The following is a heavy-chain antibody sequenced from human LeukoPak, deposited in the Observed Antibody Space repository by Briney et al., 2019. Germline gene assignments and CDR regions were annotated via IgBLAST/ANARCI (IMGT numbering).Heavy chain of an antibody. D-gene: IGHD7-27*01. J-gene: IGHJ4*02. CDR3: ATGDGY. V-gene: IGHV3-21*01. Sequence: GGSLRLSCAASGFTFSYYSMNWVRQAPGKGLEWVSSIGSDSTYIYYTDSVKGRFTISRDNAKNSLYLQMNSLRAEDTAVYYCATGDGYWGQGTLVTVSS. CDR1: GFTFSYYS. CDR2: IGSDSTYI.